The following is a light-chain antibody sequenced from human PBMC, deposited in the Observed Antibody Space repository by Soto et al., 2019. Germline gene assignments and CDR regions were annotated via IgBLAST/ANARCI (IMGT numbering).Light chain of an antibody. CDR3: QQYGSSRFT. Sequence: EIVLTQSPGTLSLSPGERATLSCRASQSFSSIYLAWYQQKPGQAPRLLIFGASSRATGIPDRFSGSGSGTDFTLTISRLEPADFAVYYCQQYGSSRFTFGQGTRLEIK. CDR1: QSFSSIY. CDR2: GAS. V-gene: IGKV3-20*01. J-gene: IGKJ5*01.